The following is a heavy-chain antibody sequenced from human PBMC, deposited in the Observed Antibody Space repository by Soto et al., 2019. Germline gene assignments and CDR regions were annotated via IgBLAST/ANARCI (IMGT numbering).Heavy chain of an antibody. J-gene: IGHJ3*02. V-gene: IGHV4-59*01. D-gene: IGHD6-13*01. CDR1: GGSISSYY. CDR2: IYYSGST. CDR3: ATYSSSSTAFDI. Sequence: SETLSLTCTVSGGSISSYYWSWIRQPPGKGLEWIGYIYYSGSTNYNPSLKSRVTISVDTSKNQFSLKLSSVTAADTAVYYCATYSSSSTAFDIWGQGTMVTVS.